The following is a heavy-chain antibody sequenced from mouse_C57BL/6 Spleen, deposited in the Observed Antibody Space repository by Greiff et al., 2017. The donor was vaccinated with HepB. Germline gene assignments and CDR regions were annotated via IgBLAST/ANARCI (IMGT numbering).Heavy chain of an antibody. CDR3: ARRYGSNTGDWYFDV. J-gene: IGHJ1*03. V-gene: IGHV1-55*01. CDR1: GYTFTNYW. CDR2: IYPGSGST. D-gene: IGHD1-1*01. Sequence: QVQLQQPGAELVKPGASVKMSCKASGYTFTNYWITWVKQRPGQGLEWIGDIYPGSGSTNYNEKFKNKATLTVDTSSSTAYMQLSSLTSEDSAVYYCARRYGSNTGDWYFDVWGTGTTVTVSS.